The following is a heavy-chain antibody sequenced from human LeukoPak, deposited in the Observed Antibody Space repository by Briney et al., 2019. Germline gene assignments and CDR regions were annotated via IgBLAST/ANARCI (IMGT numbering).Heavy chain of an antibody. Sequence: GASVKVSCKASGYTFTGYHMHWVRQAPGQGLEGMGWISPNSGGTNYAQKFQGRVTMTRDTSISTAYMELSRLRSDDTAVYYCARGLAFDSLSDIMDVWGQGTTVTVSS. CDR2: ISPNSGGT. J-gene: IGHJ6*02. D-gene: IGHD3-3*02. CDR1: GYTFTGYH. CDR3: ARGLAFDSLSDIMDV. V-gene: IGHV1-2*02.